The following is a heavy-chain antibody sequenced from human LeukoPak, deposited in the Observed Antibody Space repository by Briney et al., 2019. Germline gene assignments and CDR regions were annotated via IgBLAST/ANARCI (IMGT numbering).Heavy chain of an antibody. CDR1: GFTFSSYA. V-gene: IGHV3-23*01. CDR2: ICGSGGST. J-gene: IGHJ4*02. Sequence: GGSLRLSRAASGFTFSSYAMSWVRQAPGKGLEWVSAICGSGGSTYYADSVKGRFTISRDNSKNTLYLQMNSLRAEDTAVYYCAKDHYGGPSGSFDYWGQGTLVTVSS. D-gene: IGHD4-23*01. CDR3: AKDHYGGPSGSFDY.